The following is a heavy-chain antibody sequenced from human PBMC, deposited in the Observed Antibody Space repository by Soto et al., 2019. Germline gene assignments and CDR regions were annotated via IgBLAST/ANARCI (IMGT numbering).Heavy chain of an antibody. J-gene: IGHJ4*02. CDR2: IYYSGST. D-gene: IGHD1-1*01. CDR3: ARAINWNDDFDY. CDR1: GGSISSGGYY. V-gene: IGHV4-61*08. Sequence: SETLSLTCTVSGGSISSGGYYWSWIRQHPGKGLEWIGYIYYSGSTNYNPSLKSRVTISVDTSKNQFSLKLSSVTAADTAVYYCARAINWNDDFDYWGQGTLVTVSS.